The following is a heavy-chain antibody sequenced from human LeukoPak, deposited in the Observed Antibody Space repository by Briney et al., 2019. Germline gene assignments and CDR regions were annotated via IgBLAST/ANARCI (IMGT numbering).Heavy chain of an antibody. CDR2: IYYSGST. V-gene: IGHV4-39*07. D-gene: IGHD3-22*01. CDR1: GGSISSSSYY. J-gene: IGHJ4*02. Sequence: SETLSLTCTVSGGSISSSSYYWGWIRQPPGKGLEWIGSIYYSGSTYYNPSLKSRVTISVDTSKNQFSLKLSSVTAADTAVYYCVTIHYYDSSGYFRTLFDYWGQGTLVTVSS. CDR3: VTIHYYDSSGYFRTLFDY.